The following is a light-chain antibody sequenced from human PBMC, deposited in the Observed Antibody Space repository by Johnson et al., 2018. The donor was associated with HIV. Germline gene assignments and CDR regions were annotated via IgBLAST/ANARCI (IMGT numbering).Light chain of an antibody. CDR1: SSNIGNNY. CDR3: GTWANSLNTGGV. Sequence: QSVLTQPPSVSAAPGQKVTISCSGSSSNIGNNYVSWYQQLPGTAPKLLIYENNKRPSGIPDRFSGSKSDTSATLGITGLQTGDEADYYCGTWANSLNTGGVFGAGTKVTVL. V-gene: IGLV1-51*02. CDR2: ENN. J-gene: IGLJ1*01.